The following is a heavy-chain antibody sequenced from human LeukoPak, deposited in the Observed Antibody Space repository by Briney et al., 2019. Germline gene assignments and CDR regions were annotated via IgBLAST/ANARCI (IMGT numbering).Heavy chain of an antibody. Sequence: GGSLRLSCAASGVTFSSYAMSWVRQAPGKGLEWVSVISGNGGSTYYADSMKGRFTISRGNSKNTLYLQMNSLRAEDTAVYYCAKEAWIFGVVTRNVFDIWGQGTMVTVSS. CDR3: AKEAWIFGVVTRNVFDI. V-gene: IGHV3-23*01. D-gene: IGHD3-3*01. CDR1: GVTFSSYA. CDR2: ISGNGGST. J-gene: IGHJ3*02.